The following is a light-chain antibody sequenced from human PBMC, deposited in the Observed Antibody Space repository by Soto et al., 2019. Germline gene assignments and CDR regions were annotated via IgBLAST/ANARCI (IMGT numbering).Light chain of an antibody. J-gene: IGKJ1*01. CDR1: QSVSSD. V-gene: IGKV3-15*01. CDR3: QHYNSYSEA. Sequence: EIVMTQSPATLSVSPGERATLSCRASQSVSSDLAWYQLTPGQAPSLLIYGASTRATGIPARFSGSGSGTEFTLTISSLQPDDFATYYCQHYNSYSEAFGQGTKVDIK. CDR2: GAS.